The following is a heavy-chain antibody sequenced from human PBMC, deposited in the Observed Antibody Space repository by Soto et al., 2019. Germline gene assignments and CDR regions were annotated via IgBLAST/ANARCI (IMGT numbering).Heavy chain of an antibody. CDR3: ARGIDYPNWFDP. V-gene: IGHV4-31*03. Sequence: SETLSLTCTVSGGSISSGGYYWSWIRQHPGKGLEWIGYIYYSGSAYYNPSLKSRVTISVDTSKNQFSLKLSSVTAADTAVYYCARGIDYPNWFDPWGQGTLVTVSS. D-gene: IGHD4-17*01. J-gene: IGHJ5*02. CDR2: IYYSGSA. CDR1: GGSISSGGYY.